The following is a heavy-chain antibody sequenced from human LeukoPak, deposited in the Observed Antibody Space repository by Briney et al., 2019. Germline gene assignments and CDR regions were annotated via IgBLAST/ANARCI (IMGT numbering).Heavy chain of an antibody. CDR1: GFTFSDFY. J-gene: IGHJ4*02. V-gene: IGHV3-11*01. Sequence: PGGSLRLSCTTSGFTFSDFYMSWVRQAPGKGLKWLSYISTSGDAISYADSVKGRFTISRDNAKNSLYLQMSNLRAEDTAVYFCARGQQWLVDYWGQGTLVTVSS. CDR3: ARGQQWLVDY. CDR2: ISTSGDAI. D-gene: IGHD6-19*01.